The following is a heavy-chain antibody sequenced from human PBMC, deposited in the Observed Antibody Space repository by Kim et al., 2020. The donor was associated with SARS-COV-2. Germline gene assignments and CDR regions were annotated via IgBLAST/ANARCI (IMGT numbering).Heavy chain of an antibody. CDR2: FNPEDGET. Sequence: ASVKVSCKVSGYTLTELSMHWVRQAPGKGLEWMGGFNPEDGETIYAQKFQGRVTMTEDTSTDTAYMELSSLRSEDTAVYYCATVRPPLITVRGWYWFDPWGQGTLVTVSS. CDR1: GYTLTELS. V-gene: IGHV1-24*01. D-gene: IGHD2-15*01. J-gene: IGHJ5*02. CDR3: ATVRPPLITVRGWYWFDP.